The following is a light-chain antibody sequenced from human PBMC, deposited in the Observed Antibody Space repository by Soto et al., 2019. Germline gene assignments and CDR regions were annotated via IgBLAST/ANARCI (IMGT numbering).Light chain of an antibody. V-gene: IGLV2-11*01. CDR1: SSDVGRFEY. CDR3: CSYAGIYSYV. J-gene: IGLJ1*01. CDR2: DIT. Sequence: QSALTQPRSVSGSPGQSVTISCTGTSSDVGRFEYVSWYQQHPGEAPKVVVYDITKRPSGVPDRFSGSKSGNTASLTISVLQAEDEADYYCCSYAGIYSYVFGTGTKVTVL.